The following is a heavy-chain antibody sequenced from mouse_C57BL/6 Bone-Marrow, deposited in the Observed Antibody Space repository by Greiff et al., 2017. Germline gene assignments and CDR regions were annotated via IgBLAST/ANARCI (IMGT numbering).Heavy chain of an antibody. CDR1: GFSFNTYA. CDR3: VNYDCCYGYFDV. J-gene: IGHJ1*03. D-gene: IGHD2-4*01. CDR2: IRSKSNNYAT. Sequence: EVKLMESGGGLVQPKGSLKLSCAASGFSFNTYAMNWVRQAPGKGLEWVARIRSKSNNYATYYADSVKDRFTISRDDSESMLYLQMNKLKTEDTAMYCSVNYDCCYGYFDVWGTGTTVTGSS. V-gene: IGHV10-1*01.